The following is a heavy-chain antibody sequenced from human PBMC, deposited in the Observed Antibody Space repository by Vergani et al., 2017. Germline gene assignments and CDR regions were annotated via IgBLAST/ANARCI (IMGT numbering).Heavy chain of an antibody. D-gene: IGHD4-17*01. CDR3: ARSYGDYDYFDY. CDR2: IWYDGSNK. J-gene: IGHJ4*02. V-gene: IGHV3-33*01. CDR1: GFTFSSYG. Sequence: QVQLVESGGGVVQPGRSLRLSCAASGFTFSSYGMHWVRQAPGKGLEWVAVIWYDGSNKYYADSVKGRFTISRDNSKNTLYLQMNSLRAEDTAVYYCARSYGDYDYFDYWGQGTLVTVSS.